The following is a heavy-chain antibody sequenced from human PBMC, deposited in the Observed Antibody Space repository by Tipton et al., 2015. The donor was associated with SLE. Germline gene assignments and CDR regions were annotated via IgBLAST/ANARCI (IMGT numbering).Heavy chain of an antibody. D-gene: IGHD6-19*01. V-gene: IGHV4-34*01. CDR1: GFTFSGSA. J-gene: IGHJ4*02. CDR2: INHSGRT. CDR3: ARGRSGNSGFFY. Sequence: LRLSCAASGFTFSGSAMHWIRQPPGKGLEWIGEINHSGRTNYNPSLKSRVTISVDTSKNQFSLKLSSVTASATAVYYCARGRSGNSGFFYWGQGTLVTVSS.